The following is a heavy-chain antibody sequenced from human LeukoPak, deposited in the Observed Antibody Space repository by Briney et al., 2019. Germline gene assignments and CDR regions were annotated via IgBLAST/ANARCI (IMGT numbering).Heavy chain of an antibody. CDR3: ARDRGSRQWLVPYDAFDI. D-gene: IGHD6-19*01. CDR1: GYTFTSYG. CDR2: ISAYNGNT. Sequence: GASVKVSCTASGYTFTSYGISWVRQAPGQGLEWMGWISAYNGNTNYAQKLQGRVTMTTDTSTSTAYMELRSLRSDDTAVYYCARDRGSRQWLVPYDAFDIWGQGTMVTVSS. V-gene: IGHV1-18*01. J-gene: IGHJ3*02.